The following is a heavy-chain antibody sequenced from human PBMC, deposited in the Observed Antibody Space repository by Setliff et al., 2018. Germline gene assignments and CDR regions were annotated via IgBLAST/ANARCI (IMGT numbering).Heavy chain of an antibody. J-gene: IGHJ4*02. D-gene: IGHD1-26*01. CDR2: ISATGGAA. CDR3: ARDPGAY. Sequence: QAGGSLRLSCVASGFTFSRYAMTWVRQAPGKGLEWVSLISATGGAAYYEDSVKGRITISRDNSKNTLHLQIYSLTAEDTAVYYCARDPGAYWGQGTLVTVSS. V-gene: IGHV3-23*01. CDR1: GFTFSRYA.